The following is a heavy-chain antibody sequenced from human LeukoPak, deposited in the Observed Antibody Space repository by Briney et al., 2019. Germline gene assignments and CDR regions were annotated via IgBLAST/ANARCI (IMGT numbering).Heavy chain of an antibody. Sequence: PSEALSLTCTVSGGSISSYYWSWIRQPPGKGLEWIGYIYYSGSTNYNPSLKSRVTISVDTSKNQFSLKLSSVTAADTAVYYCASLYYDDYYYYYYMDVWGKGTTVTVSS. CDR3: ASLYYDDYYYYYYMDV. CDR2: IYYSGST. V-gene: IGHV4-59*01. D-gene: IGHD3-3*01. CDR1: GGSISSYY. J-gene: IGHJ6*03.